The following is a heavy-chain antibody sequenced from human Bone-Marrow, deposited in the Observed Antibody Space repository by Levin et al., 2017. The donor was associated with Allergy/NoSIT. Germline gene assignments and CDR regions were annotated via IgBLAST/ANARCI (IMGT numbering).Heavy chain of an antibody. V-gene: IGHV4-59*01. D-gene: IGHD5-18*01. Sequence: SETLSLTCTVSGASFSRYQWTWIRQSPGRALEWIGYIYSSGSPKYNPSLKSRVTMSVDSSKHQFSLKLSSVTAADSAVYYCARAVVLSVDADIIRYSNYVDVWGKGSTVTVSS. CDR1: GASFSRYQ. CDR2: IYSSGSP. J-gene: IGHJ6*04. CDR3: ARAVVLSVDADIIRYSNYVDV.